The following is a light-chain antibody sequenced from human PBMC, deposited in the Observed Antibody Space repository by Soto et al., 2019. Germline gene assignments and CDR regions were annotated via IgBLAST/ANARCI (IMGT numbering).Light chain of an antibody. CDR1: QSVLSNSNNMNY. CDR2: WAS. Sequence: DFVMTQSPDSLAVPLGERATINCKASQSVLSNSNNMNYLAWFQQKSGQPPKLLIYWASTRRSGVPDRFSGSGSATDFTLTISSLQAEDVAVYYCQQYHSDPITFGQGTRLEIK. CDR3: QQYHSDPIT. V-gene: IGKV4-1*01. J-gene: IGKJ5*01.